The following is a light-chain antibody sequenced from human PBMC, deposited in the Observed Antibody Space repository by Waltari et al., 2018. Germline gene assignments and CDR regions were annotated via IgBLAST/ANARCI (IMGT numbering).Light chain of an antibody. CDR2: YDS. Sequence: SYVLTQPPSASVAPGKTARITCGGNNIETKRLHWYQQKPGQAPILVISYDSDRPSGIPERFSGSNSGNTATLTISRVEAADEADYYCQVWDANNDPGVFGTGTEVTVL. J-gene: IGLJ1*01. CDR3: QVWDANNDPGV. CDR1: NIETKR. V-gene: IGLV3-21*04.